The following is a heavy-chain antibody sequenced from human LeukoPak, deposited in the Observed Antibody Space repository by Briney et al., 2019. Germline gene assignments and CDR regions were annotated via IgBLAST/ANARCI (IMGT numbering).Heavy chain of an antibody. J-gene: IGHJ4*02. CDR3: AREGADYSNSYYFDY. Sequence: SVKVSCKASGGTFSSYAISWVRQAPGQGLEWMGGIIPIFGAANYAQKFQGRVTITADESTSTAYMELSSLRSEDTAVYYCAREGADYSNSYYFDYWGQGTLVTVSS. CDR1: GGTFSSYA. V-gene: IGHV1-69*13. CDR2: IIPIFGAA. D-gene: IGHD4-11*01.